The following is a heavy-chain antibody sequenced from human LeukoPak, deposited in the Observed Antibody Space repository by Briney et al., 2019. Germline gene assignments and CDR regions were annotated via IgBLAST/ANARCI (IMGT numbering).Heavy chain of an antibody. CDR2: ISSSSCEI. CDR1: GFTFSRYS. D-gene: IGHD3-10*01. J-gene: IGHJ6*03. Sequence: PGGSLRLSCAPSGFTFSRYSMNWVRQAPRKGLARVSSISSSSCEIYYADSVKGRFTLSRDNAKNSLYLQMNSLSAEDTAVYYCARDPPIVRGVNDPYYYYYYYMDVWGKGTTVTVSS. V-gene: IGHV3-21*01. CDR3: ARDPPIVRGVNDPYYYYYYYMDV.